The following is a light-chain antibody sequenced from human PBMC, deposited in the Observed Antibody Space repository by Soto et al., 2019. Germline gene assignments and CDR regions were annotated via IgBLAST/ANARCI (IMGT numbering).Light chain of an antibody. V-gene: IGKV3-20*01. Sequence: EIVLMQSPGTLSLSPGERATLSCRASQSVSNNYVAWYQQKPGQAPRLLIAGASSRATGIPDRFSGSGSGTDFTLTICRLEPEDFAVYYCQQYGSSPPLTFGGGTKVEIK. J-gene: IGKJ4*01. CDR3: QQYGSSPPLT. CDR2: GAS. CDR1: QSVSNNY.